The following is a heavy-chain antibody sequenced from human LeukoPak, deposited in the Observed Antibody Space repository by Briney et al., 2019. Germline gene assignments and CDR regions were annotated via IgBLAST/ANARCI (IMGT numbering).Heavy chain of an antibody. V-gene: IGHV3-30*02. Sequence: PGGSLRLSCAASGFTFSSYGMHWVRQAPGKGLEWVALMLSDESNKYHADSVKGRFTISRDNSKNALFLQMNSLRDEDTAVYYCAKDSGYSYGHGLDYWGQGTLVTVSS. J-gene: IGHJ4*02. CDR3: AKDSGYSYGHGLDY. CDR2: MLSDESNK. D-gene: IGHD5-18*01. CDR1: GFTFSSYG.